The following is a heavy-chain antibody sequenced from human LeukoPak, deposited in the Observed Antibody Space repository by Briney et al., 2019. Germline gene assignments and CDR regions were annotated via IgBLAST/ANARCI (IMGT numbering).Heavy chain of an antibody. CDR3: ATSFRSGWGFDS. CDR2: IYHSGST. CDR1: GGSISTYY. J-gene: IGHJ4*02. D-gene: IGHD6-19*01. V-gene: IGHV4-59*03. Sequence: SETLSLTCTVSGGSISTYYWNWIRQPPGKGLEWIGYIYHSGSTNYNPSLKSRVSISVDTPDNQFSLKLKSVTAADTAVYYCATSFRSGWGFDSWGQGILVAVSS.